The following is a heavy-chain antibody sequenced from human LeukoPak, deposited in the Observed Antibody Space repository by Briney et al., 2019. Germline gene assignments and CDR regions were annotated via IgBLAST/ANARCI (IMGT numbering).Heavy chain of an antibody. V-gene: IGHV4-59*11. Sequence: PSETLSLTCAVSGDSFSSHYWTWIRQPPGRGLEWIGYISYIGTTNYNPSLKSRVTISIDTSKNQFSLKLSSVTTADTAVYYCARALVTVTKGFDIWGLGTMVSVSS. J-gene: IGHJ3*02. CDR3: ARALVTVTKGFDI. D-gene: IGHD4-17*01. CDR1: GDSFSSHY. CDR2: ISYIGTT.